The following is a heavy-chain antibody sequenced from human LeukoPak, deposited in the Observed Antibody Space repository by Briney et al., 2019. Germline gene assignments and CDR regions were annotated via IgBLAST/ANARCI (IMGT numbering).Heavy chain of an antibody. Sequence: PGGSLRLSCAASGFSFSDYYMSWFRQAPGKGLEWISYSSGSGSTISYTDSVNDRFIISRDNAKNSLYLQMNSLRAEDTAMYYCARDLSGTYIMSNAFDIWGQGTTVTAS. D-gene: IGHD1-26*01. V-gene: IGHV3-11*04. CDR2: SSGSGSTI. CDR3: ARDLSGTYIMSNAFDI. J-gene: IGHJ3*02. CDR1: GFSFSDYY.